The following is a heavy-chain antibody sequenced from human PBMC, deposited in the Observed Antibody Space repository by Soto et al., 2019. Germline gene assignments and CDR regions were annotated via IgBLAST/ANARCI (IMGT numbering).Heavy chain of an antibody. CDR3: AKDGEARGGDCYSGMDV. J-gene: IGHJ6*02. CDR2: ISGSAGST. V-gene: IGHV3-23*01. D-gene: IGHD2-21*01. CDR1: GFTFTNYA. Sequence: EVQLLESGGGLVQPGGSLRLSCAASGFTFTNYAMSWVRQAPGKGLEWVSTISGSAGSTYYADSVKGRFTISRANSKNTLYLQMNSLRAEDMAVYYCAKDGEARGGDCYSGMDVWGQGTTVTVSS.